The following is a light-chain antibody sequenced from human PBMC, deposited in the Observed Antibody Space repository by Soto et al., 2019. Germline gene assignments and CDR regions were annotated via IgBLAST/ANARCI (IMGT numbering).Light chain of an antibody. Sequence: EIVLTQSPATLSLSPGERATLSCRASQSVSTYLAWYQQKPGQAPRLLIYDASNRATGIPARFSGSGSGTDFTLTISSLEPEVFAVYYCQQRRNWLTFGGGTKGEIK. CDR1: QSVSTY. CDR3: QQRRNWLT. J-gene: IGKJ4*01. CDR2: DAS. V-gene: IGKV3-11*01.